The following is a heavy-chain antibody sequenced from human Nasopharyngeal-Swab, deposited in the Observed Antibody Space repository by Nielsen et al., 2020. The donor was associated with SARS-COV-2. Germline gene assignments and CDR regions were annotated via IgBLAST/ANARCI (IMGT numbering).Heavy chain of an antibody. CDR3: AVAGGGILGTYYYYGMDV. V-gene: IGHV1-46*01. CDR2: INPSGGST. D-gene: IGHD3-16*01. Sequence: ASVKVSCKASGYTFTSYYMHWVRQAPGQGLVWMGIINPSGGSTSYAQKFQGRVTMTRDTSTSTVYMELSSLRSEDTAVYYCAVAGGGILGTYYYYGMDVWGQGTTVTVSS. CDR1: GYTFTSYY. J-gene: IGHJ6*02.